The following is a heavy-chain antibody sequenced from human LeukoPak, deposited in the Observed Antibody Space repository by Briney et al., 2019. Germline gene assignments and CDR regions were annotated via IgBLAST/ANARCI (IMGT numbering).Heavy chain of an antibody. CDR1: GFTFNDYA. J-gene: IGHJ6*02. Sequence: PGRSLRLSCAASGFTFNDYAMHWARQAPGMGLEWVSGISWNSGSIAYADSVKGRFTISRDNARNSLYLQMNSLRAEDTALYYCAKDMAASRGYYGLDVWGQGTTVTVSS. D-gene: IGHD2-2*01. CDR3: AKDMAASRGYYGLDV. CDR2: ISWNSGSI. V-gene: IGHV3-9*01.